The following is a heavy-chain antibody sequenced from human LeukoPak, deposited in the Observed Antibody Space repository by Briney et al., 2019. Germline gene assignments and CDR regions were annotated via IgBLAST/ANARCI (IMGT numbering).Heavy chain of an antibody. Sequence: SETLSLTCTVSGGSISSCYWSWIRQPPGKGLEWIGYIYYSGSTNYNPSLKSRVTISVDTSKNQFSLKLSSVTAADTAVYYCARGYYGSGSYLGFDYWGQGTLVTVSS. V-gene: IGHV4-59*01. CDR3: ARGYYGSGSYLGFDY. CDR2: IYYSGST. CDR1: GGSISSCY. D-gene: IGHD3-10*01. J-gene: IGHJ4*02.